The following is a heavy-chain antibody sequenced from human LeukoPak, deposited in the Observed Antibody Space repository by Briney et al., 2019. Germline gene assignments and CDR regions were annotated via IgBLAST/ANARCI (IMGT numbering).Heavy chain of an antibody. CDR2: INPNSGGT. Sequence: ASVKVSCKASGYTLTGYYMHWVRQAPGQGLEWMGWINPNSGGTNYAQKFQGRVTMTRDTSISTAYMELSRLRSDDTAVYYCARHAGQLGFHRKLLDNWFDTWGQGTLVTVSS. J-gene: IGHJ5*02. V-gene: IGHV1-2*02. CDR1: GYTLTGYY. D-gene: IGHD5-18*01. CDR3: ARHAGQLGFHRKLLDNWFDT.